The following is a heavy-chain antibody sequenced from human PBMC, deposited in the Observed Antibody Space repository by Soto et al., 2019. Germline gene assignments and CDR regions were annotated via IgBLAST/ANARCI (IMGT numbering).Heavy chain of an antibody. CDR2: IYHSGST. J-gene: IGHJ6*02. Sequence: QLQLQESGSGLVKPSQTLSLTCAVSGGSISSGGYSWSWIRQPPGKGLEWIGYIYHSGSTYYNPSLKSRVTISVDRSKNQVSLKLSSVTAADMAVYYCARDAGIAAAGTRYYYGMDVWGQGTTVTVSS. D-gene: IGHD6-13*01. V-gene: IGHV4-30-2*01. CDR3: ARDAGIAAAGTRYYYGMDV. CDR1: GGSISSGGYS.